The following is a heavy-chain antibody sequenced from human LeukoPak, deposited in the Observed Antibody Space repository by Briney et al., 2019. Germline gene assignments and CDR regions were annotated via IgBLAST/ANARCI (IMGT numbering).Heavy chain of an antibody. CDR2: ISNSGFTT. Sequence: GGSLRLSCAASGFTLSDYYVSWIRQAPGKGLEWVAFISNSGFTTYYADSMKGRFTVSGDNAKDSVSLQMNNLRAEDTARYYCAREDSGGNSFDYWGQGAQVTVS. CDR3: AREDSGGNSFDY. CDR1: GFTLSDYY. V-gene: IGHV3-11*01. D-gene: IGHD4/OR15-4a*01. J-gene: IGHJ4*02.